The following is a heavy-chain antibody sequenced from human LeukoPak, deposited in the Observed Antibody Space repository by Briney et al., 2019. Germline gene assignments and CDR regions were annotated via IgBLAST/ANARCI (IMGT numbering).Heavy chain of an antibody. CDR2: ISSTSRSYI. CDR3: ARDQFVSPWDSMDV. Sequence: GGSLRLSCAASGFTFSSYNMNWVRQAPGKELEWVSSISSTSRSYIYYADSVKGRFTISRDNAKNSLYLQMNSLRAEDTAVYYCARDQFVSPWDSMDVWGKGTTVTVSS. D-gene: IGHD2-15*01. J-gene: IGHJ6*03. CDR1: GFTFSSYN. V-gene: IGHV3-21*01.